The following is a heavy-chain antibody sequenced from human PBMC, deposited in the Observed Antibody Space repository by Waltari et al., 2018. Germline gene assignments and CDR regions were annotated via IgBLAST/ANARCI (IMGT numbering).Heavy chain of an antibody. V-gene: IGHV4-34*01. Sequence: QVQLQQWGAGLLKPSETLSLTCAVYGGSFSGYYWSWIRQPPGKGLEWIGEINHSGSTNYTTSLKSRVTISVDTSKNQFSLKLSSVTAADTAVYYCARGLYYYDSSGSFDYWGQGTLVTVSS. CDR1: GGSFSGYY. CDR2: INHSGST. CDR3: ARGLYYYDSSGSFDY. J-gene: IGHJ4*02. D-gene: IGHD3-22*01.